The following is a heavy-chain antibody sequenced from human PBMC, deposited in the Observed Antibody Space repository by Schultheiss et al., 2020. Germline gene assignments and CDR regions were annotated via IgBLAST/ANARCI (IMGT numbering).Heavy chain of an antibody. V-gene: IGHV5-51*01. D-gene: IGHD2-15*01. CDR2: IYPGDSDT. Sequence: ESLKISCKGSGYSFTSYWINWVRQLPGKGLEWKGIIYPGDSDTRYSPSFQGQVTISADKSIGTAYLQWSSLRASDTAMYYCARLRSCSGGSCYGMDVWGQGTTVTVSS. CDR1: GYSFTSYW. J-gene: IGHJ6*02. CDR3: ARLRSCSGGSCYGMDV.